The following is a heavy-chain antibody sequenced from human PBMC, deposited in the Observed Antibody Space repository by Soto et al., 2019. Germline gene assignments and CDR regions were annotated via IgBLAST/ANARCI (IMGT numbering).Heavy chain of an antibody. J-gene: IGHJ4*01. Sequence: QVQLVQSGAEVKKPGASVKVSCKASGYTFTSYGISWVRQAPGQGLEWMGWISAYNGNTNYAQKLQGRVTMTTDTSTITAFMELGSLRSDGPAVYFWARPPVAGTALFDYWGPGTLVTVSS. CDR1: GYTFTSYG. V-gene: IGHV1-18*01. D-gene: IGHD6-19*01. CDR3: ARPPVAGTALFDY. CDR2: ISAYNGNT.